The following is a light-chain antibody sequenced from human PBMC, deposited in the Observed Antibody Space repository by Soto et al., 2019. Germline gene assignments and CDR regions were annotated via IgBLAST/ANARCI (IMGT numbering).Light chain of an antibody. Sequence: EIVFTQSPGTLSLSPGERATLSCRASQSVSSSYLAWYQQKPGQAPRLLIYGASSRATGIPDRFSGSGSGTDFTLTISRLEPEDFAVYYCQQYGSATELTFGGGTKVDVK. CDR1: QSVSSSY. V-gene: IGKV3-20*01. J-gene: IGKJ4*01. CDR3: QQYGSATELT. CDR2: GAS.